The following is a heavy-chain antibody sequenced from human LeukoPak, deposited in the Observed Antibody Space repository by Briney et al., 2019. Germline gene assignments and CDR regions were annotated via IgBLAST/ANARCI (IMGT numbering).Heavy chain of an antibody. CDR2: VYYRGST. CDR1: GGSINSSY. Sequence: SETLSLTCTVSGGSINSSYWNWIRQPPGKGLEWIGYVYYRGSTNYNPSLKSRVTISINTSKNHFSLRLSSVTAADTAVYYCAKWGTDRVAFDTWGQGTVVTVSS. V-gene: IGHV4-59*12. CDR3: AKWGTDRVAFDT. D-gene: IGHD3-16*01. J-gene: IGHJ3*02.